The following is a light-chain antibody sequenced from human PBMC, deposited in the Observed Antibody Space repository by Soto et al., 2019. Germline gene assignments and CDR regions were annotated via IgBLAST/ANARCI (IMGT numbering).Light chain of an antibody. J-gene: IGLJ2*01. CDR1: SSDVGDYNY. CDR2: DVS. V-gene: IGLV2-14*01. Sequence: QSALTQPASVSGSPGQSITISCTGTSSDVGDYNYVSWYQQHPGKAPKLIIFDVSNRPSGVSNRFSGSKSGNTASLTISGLQAEDEAHYYCGSYTSSGTLWIFGGGTKLTVL. CDR3: GSYTSSGTLWI.